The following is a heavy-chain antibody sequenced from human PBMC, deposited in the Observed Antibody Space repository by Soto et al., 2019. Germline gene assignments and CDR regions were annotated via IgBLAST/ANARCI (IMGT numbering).Heavy chain of an antibody. CDR1: GFTFSDYY. Sequence: GGSLRLSCAASGFTFSDYYMSWIRQAPGKGLEWVSYISSSSSYTNYADSVKGRFTISRDNAKNSLYLQMNSLRAEDTAVYYCARTYYHGSGSYRAIWFDPWGQGTLVTVSS. V-gene: IGHV3-11*06. J-gene: IGHJ5*02. CDR2: ISSSSSYT. D-gene: IGHD3-10*01. CDR3: ARTYYHGSGSYRAIWFDP.